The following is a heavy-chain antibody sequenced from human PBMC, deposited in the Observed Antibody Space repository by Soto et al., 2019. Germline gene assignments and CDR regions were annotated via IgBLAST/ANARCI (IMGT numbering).Heavy chain of an antibody. CDR3: VREAGVSGFWSYGKTSFAY. CDR2: TSYSGNED. CDR1: GFTLNRFV. Sequence: QVQLVESGGGVVQPGRSLTLSCAASGFTLNRFVMHWVRQAPGKGLQWVATSYSGNEDFYADSVKDRFTISRDDSKSMLYLQMNRLRPEDTAIYYCVREAGVSGFWSYGKTSFAYWGQGTLVTVSS. V-gene: IGHV3-30-3*01. J-gene: IGHJ4*02. D-gene: IGHD3-16*01.